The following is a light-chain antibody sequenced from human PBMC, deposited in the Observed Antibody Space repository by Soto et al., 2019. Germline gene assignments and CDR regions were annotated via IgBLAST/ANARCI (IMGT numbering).Light chain of an antibody. CDR3: QQYNSYSRT. V-gene: IGKV1-5*03. Sequence: DIQMTQSPSTLSASVGDRVTITCRASQSISSWLAWYQQKPGKAPKLLSYKASSLESGVSSRFSGSGSGTEVTLTISSLQPDDFATYYCQQYNSYSRTFGQGTKVEIK. J-gene: IGKJ1*01. CDR1: QSISSW. CDR2: KAS.